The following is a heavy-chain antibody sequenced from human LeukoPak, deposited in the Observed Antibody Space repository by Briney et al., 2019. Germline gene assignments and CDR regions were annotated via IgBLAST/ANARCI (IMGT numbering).Heavy chain of an antibody. CDR2: IIPLFGSA. V-gene: IGHV1-69*06. Sequence: ASVKVSCKASGGTFSSYAISWVRQAPGQGPEWMGGIIPLFGSANSAHKFQGRVTITADKSTSTAYMELSSLTSEDTAVYYCARKLGGRPDAFDIWGQGTMVTVSS. CDR3: ARKLGGRPDAFDI. CDR1: GGTFSSYA. J-gene: IGHJ3*02. D-gene: IGHD2-15*01.